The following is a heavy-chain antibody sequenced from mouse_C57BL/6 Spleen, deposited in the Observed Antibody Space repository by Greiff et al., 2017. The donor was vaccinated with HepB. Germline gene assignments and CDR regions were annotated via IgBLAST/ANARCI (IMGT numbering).Heavy chain of an antibody. CDR2: FYPGSGSI. Sequence: QVQLKESGAELVKPGASVKLSCKASGYTFTEYTIHWVKQRSGQGLEWIGWFYPGSGSIKYNEKFKDKATLTADKSSSTVYMELSRLTSDDSAVYFCARHEDDGYYVKNFDYWGQGTTLTVSS. J-gene: IGHJ2*01. D-gene: IGHD2-3*01. V-gene: IGHV1-62-2*01. CDR1: GYTFTEYT. CDR3: ARHEDDGYYVKNFDY.